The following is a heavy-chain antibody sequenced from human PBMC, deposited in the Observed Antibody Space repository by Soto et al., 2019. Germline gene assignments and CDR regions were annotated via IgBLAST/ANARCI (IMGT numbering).Heavy chain of an antibody. Sequence: QVQLVESGGGVVQPGRSLRLSCAASGFTFSSYGMHWVRQAPGKGLEWVALILNDGSNKYYADSVKGRFTISRDNSKHTLYLQMNSLRAEDTAVYYCAKDLGIYSNDYWGQGTLVTVSS. CDR1: GFTFSSYG. V-gene: IGHV3-30*18. D-gene: IGHD3-16*01. J-gene: IGHJ4*02. CDR3: AKDLGIYSNDY. CDR2: ILNDGSNK.